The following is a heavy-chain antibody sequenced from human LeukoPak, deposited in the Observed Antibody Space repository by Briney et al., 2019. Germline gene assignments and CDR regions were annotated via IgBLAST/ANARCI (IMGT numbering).Heavy chain of an antibody. J-gene: IGHJ6*03. D-gene: IGHD3-3*01. Sequence: PGGSLRLPCAASGFTFSDYYMSWIRQAPGKGLEWVSYISSSGSFIYYADSVKGRFTISRDNAKNSLYLQMNSLRAEDTAVYYCARPKQYDFWSGQKNPMDVWGKGTTVTVSS. CDR3: ARPKQYDFWSGQKNPMDV. CDR1: GFTFSDYY. V-gene: IGHV3-11*04. CDR2: ISSSGSFI.